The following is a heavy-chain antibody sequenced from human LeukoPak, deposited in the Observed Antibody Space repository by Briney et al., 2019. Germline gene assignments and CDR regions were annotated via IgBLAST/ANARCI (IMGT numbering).Heavy chain of an antibody. CDR2: ISWNSGSI. Sequence: PGGSLRLSCAASGFTFDDYAMDWVRQAPGKGLEWVSGISWNSGSIGYADSVKGRFTISRDNAKNSLYLQMNSLRAEDMALYYCAKAHGRWLQSYFDYWGQGTLVTVSS. J-gene: IGHJ4*02. CDR1: GFTFDDYA. CDR3: AKAHGRWLQSYFDY. V-gene: IGHV3-9*03. D-gene: IGHD5-24*01.